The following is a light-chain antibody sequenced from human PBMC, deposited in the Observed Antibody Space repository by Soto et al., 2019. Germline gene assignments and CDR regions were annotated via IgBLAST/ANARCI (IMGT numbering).Light chain of an antibody. CDR3: PQYNHWPVWS. CDR2: GPS. V-gene: IGKV3-15*01. J-gene: IGKJ1*01. Sequence: IVLTQSPATLSVSAGERATMSFRAIHSISSNLAWYQQKPGQAPRLLISGPSPRATGVPARFSGSASGTEFTLTISTLQSEDFAMYYCPQYNHWPVWSFGQGTKVDIK. CDR1: HSISSN.